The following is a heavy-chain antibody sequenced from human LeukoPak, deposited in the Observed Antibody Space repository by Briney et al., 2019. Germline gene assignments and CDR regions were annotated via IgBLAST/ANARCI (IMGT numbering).Heavy chain of an antibody. J-gene: IGHJ4*02. CDR3: ARTVNYYGSGSYNPDY. CDR1: GGSISSSNW. V-gene: IGHV4-4*02. CDR2: IYHSGST. D-gene: IGHD3-10*01. Sequence: SETLSLTCAVSGGSISSSNWWSWVRQPPGKGLEWIGEIYHSGSTNYNPSLKSRVTISVDKSKNQFSLKLSSVTAADTAVYYCARTVNYYGSGSYNPDYWGQGTLVTVSS.